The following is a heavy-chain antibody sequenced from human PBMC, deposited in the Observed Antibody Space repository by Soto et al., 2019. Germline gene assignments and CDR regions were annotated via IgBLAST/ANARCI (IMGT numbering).Heavy chain of an antibody. CDR2: INNSGST. V-gene: IGHV4-34*01. CDR1: GGSFSGYY. D-gene: IGHD7-27*01. J-gene: IGHJ4*02. Sequence: QVQLQQWGAGLLKPSETLSLTCAVYGGSFSGYYWNWIRQPPGKGLGWIGEINNSGSTNYNPSLKSRVTLPVDTTKNQFSQKLTSVTAADTAVYYCARGWGRIFDYWGQGSLVTVSS. CDR3: ARGWGRIFDY.